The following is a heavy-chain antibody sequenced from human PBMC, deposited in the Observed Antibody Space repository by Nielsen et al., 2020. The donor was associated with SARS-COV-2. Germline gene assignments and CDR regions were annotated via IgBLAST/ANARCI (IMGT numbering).Heavy chain of an antibody. J-gene: IGHJ3*02. CDR3: ARDDLAAAYDAFDI. Sequence: SETLSLTCAVYGGSFSGYYWSWIRQPPGKGLEWIGEINHSGSTNYNPSLKSRVTISVDTSENQFSLKLSSVTAADTAVYYCARDDLAAAYDAFDIWGQGTMVTVSS. D-gene: IGHD6-13*01. CDR1: GGSFSGYY. V-gene: IGHV4-34*01. CDR2: INHSGST.